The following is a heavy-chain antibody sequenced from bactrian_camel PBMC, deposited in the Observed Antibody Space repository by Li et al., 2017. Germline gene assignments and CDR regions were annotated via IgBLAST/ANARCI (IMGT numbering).Heavy chain of an antibody. V-gene: IGHV3S53*01. CDR2: LNIDGKT. CDR1: GYVFSSHC. Sequence: HVQLVESGGGSVPVGGSLRLSCVSSVGYVFSSHCMGWFLQAPGKEREGVAALNIDGKTTYADSVKGRFTISHDNAKRTLYLQMNSLKPEDTAMYYCAADLDLQGWSCHKREYTYWGQGTQVTVS. J-gene: IGHJ4*01. CDR3: AADLDLQGWSCHKREYTY. D-gene: IGHD5*01.